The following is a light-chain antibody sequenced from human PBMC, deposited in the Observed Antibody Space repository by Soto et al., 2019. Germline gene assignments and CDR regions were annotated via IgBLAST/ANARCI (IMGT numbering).Light chain of an antibody. Sequence: EIVMTQSPATLSVSPGERATLSCRASQSVGTYLAWYQQNPGQAPMLLIYGASTRAAGISPRFSGGGSGTEFHLTNSSLQSEDFAVYYCQQYNDWPRTFGQGTKVGIK. CDR3: QQYNDWPRT. CDR2: GAS. J-gene: IGKJ1*01. CDR1: QSVGTY. V-gene: IGKV3-15*01.